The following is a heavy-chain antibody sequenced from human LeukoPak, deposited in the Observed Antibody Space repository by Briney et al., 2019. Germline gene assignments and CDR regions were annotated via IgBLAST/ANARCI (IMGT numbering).Heavy chain of an antibody. V-gene: IGHV1-46*01. D-gene: IGHD6-13*01. Sequence: ASVKVSCKASGYTFTSYGIQWVRQAPGQGLEWMGLINPDGGGTAYAHRFQGRVTLPRDTSTSTVYMDFSSLRSEDTALYYCARDIDRVFNWFDPWGQGTLVTVSS. J-gene: IGHJ5*02. CDR3: ARDIDRVFNWFDP. CDR1: GYTFTSYG. CDR2: INPDGGGT.